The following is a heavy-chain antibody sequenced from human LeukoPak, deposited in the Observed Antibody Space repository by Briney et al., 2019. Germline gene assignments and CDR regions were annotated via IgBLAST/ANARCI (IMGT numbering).Heavy chain of an antibody. CDR3: ASRHGDSGSSNC. Sequence: SETLSLTCSASGASVSSGSYYWSWIRQPPGKGLEWIGFIHDSGRTYYNPSLKSRVTISLDTSKNQFSLRLTSVTAADAAVYYCASRHGDSGSSNCWGQGALVTVSS. D-gene: IGHD3-10*01. V-gene: IGHV4-61*01. J-gene: IGHJ4*02. CDR1: GASVSSGSYY. CDR2: IHDSGRT.